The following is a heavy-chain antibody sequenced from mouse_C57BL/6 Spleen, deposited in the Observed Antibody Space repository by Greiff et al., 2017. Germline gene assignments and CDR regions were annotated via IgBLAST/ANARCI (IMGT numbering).Heavy chain of an antibody. V-gene: IGHV3-6*01. D-gene: IGHD2-1*01. CDR2: ISYDGSN. J-gene: IGHJ2*01. Sequence: EVKLQESGPGLVKPSQSLSLTCSVTGYSITSGYYWNWIRQFPGNKLEWMGYISYDGSNNYNPSLKNRISITRDTSKNQFFLKLNSVTTEDTATYYCARDGIYYGYLDYWGQGTTLTVSS. CDR1: GYSITSGYY. CDR3: ARDGIYYGYLDY.